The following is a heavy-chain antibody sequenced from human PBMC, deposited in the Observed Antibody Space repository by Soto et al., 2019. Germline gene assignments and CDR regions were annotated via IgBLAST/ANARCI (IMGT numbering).Heavy chain of an antibody. CDR3: ARAVGSSGGWAAYFQH. CDR1: GFTVSSNY. J-gene: IGHJ1*01. CDR2: VYSAGNT. Sequence: EVPLVESGGGLIQPGGSLRLSCAASGFTVSSNYMGWVRQAPGKGLEYVSVVYSAGNTYYTDSVKGRFTISRDSSENMLFLQMNSLRAEDTAVYFCARAVGSSGGWAAYFQHWGQGNLVTVSS. D-gene: IGHD6-19*01. V-gene: IGHV3-53*01.